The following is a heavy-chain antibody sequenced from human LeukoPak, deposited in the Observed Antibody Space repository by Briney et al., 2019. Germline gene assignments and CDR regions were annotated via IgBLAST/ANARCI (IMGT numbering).Heavy chain of an antibody. D-gene: IGHD2-2*01. V-gene: IGHV4-30-2*01. CDR2: IYHSGST. CDR1: GGSLSSGGYY. CDR3: ARGVSSTSLIDY. J-gene: IGHJ4*02. Sequence: SETLSLTCPVSGGSLSSGGYYWSWIRQPPGKGLEWIGYIYHSGSTYYNPSLKSRVTISVDRSKNQFSLKLSSVTAADTAVYYCARGVSSTSLIDYWGQGTLVTVSS.